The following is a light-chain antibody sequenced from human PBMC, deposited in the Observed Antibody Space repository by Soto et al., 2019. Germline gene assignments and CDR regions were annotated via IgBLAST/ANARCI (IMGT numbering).Light chain of an antibody. J-gene: IGKJ2*01. CDR3: HQYGSSPPYT. V-gene: IGKV3-20*01. Sequence: EVVLAQCPGTLSLSPGERATLSCRGSQSINNNYLAWYQQRPGQAPRLLIYGSSDRATGIPDRFSGSGSGTDFTLTISRLEPEDFAVYYCHQYGSSPPYTFGQGTKLEI. CDR2: GSS. CDR1: QSINNNY.